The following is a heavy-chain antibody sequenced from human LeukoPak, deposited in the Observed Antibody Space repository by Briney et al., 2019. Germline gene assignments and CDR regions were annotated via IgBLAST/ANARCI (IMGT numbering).Heavy chain of an antibody. CDR1: GFTFSSYE. CDR3: ARVSSSSWFDP. J-gene: IGHJ5*02. CDR2: ISSSGRTI. Sequence: GGSLRLSCAASGFTFSSYEMNWVRQAPGKGLEWVSYISSSGRTIYYADSVRRGFTFSRANAKNLLYLQMNGLTAEDTVYYYCARVSSSSWFDPWGQGTLVTVSS. D-gene: IGHD6-6*01. V-gene: IGHV3-48*03.